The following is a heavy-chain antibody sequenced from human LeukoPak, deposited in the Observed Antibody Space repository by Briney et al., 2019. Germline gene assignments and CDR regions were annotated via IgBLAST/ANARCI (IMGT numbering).Heavy chain of an antibody. CDR3: AREAGESGSPGDY. J-gene: IGHJ4*02. CDR1: GGSISSGSYY. CDR2: IYTSGST. D-gene: IGHD1-26*01. Sequence: SETLSLTCTVSGGSISSGSYYWSWIRQPAGKGLEWIGRIYTSGSTNYNPSLKSRVTISVDTSKNQFSLKLSSVTAAVTAVYYCAREAGESGSPGDYWGQGTLVTVSS. V-gene: IGHV4-61*02.